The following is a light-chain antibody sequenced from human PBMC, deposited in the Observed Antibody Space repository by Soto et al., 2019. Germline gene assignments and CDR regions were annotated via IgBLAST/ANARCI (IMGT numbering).Light chain of an antibody. CDR1: SSNIGDNS. V-gene: IGLV1-44*01. Sequence: QSVLTQPPSASGTPGQTVAIFCSGSSSNIGDNSVNWYQQLPGAAPKLVIYTNNKRPSGVPDRFTGSKSGTSASLAISGLQSEDEAEYFCAAWDGDLSGWVFGGGTKLTVL. J-gene: IGLJ3*02. CDR2: TNN. CDR3: AAWDGDLSGWV.